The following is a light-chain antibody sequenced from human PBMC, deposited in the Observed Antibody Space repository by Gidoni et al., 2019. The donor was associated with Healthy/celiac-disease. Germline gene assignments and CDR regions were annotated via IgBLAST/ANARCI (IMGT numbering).Light chain of an antibody. CDR3: SSYTSSSTPVR. CDR1: SSDVGGYNY. V-gene: IGLV2-14*03. Sequence: QSALTQPAPVSGSPGQSITISCTGTSSDVGGYNYVSWYQQHPGTAPKLLIYDVSNRPSGVSNRFSGSKSGNTASLTISGLQAEDEADYYCSSYTSSSTPVRFGGGTKLTVL. J-gene: IGLJ3*02. CDR2: DVS.